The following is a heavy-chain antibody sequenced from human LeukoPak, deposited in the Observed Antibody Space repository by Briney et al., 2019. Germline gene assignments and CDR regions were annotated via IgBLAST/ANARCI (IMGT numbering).Heavy chain of an antibody. Sequence: GASVKVSCKASGYTFIDYYIHWVRQAPGQGVEWMGRINPNIPNTDDTDYAQNFQGRVTMTSDTSISTAFMELSRLTSDDTAVYYCARDLPSTSNWELDYWGQGTLVTVSS. J-gene: IGHJ4*02. D-gene: IGHD7-27*01. V-gene: IGHV1-2*06. CDR3: ARDLPSTSNWELDY. CDR1: GYTFIDYY. CDR2: INPNIPNTDDT.